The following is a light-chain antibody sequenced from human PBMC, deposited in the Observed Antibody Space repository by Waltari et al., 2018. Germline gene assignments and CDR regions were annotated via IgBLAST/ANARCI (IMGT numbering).Light chain of an antibody. CDR3: GSYTGSTTWV. V-gene: IGLV2-14*01. Sequence: QSALTQPASVSGSPGQSITISCTGATSDAGGSTSVPWYQQRPGKAPKLLIFDVSNRPSGVSNRFSGSKSGNTASLTISGLQAEDEAAYYCGSYTGSTTWVFGGGTKLTVL. CDR2: DVS. J-gene: IGLJ3*02. CDR1: TSDAGGSTS.